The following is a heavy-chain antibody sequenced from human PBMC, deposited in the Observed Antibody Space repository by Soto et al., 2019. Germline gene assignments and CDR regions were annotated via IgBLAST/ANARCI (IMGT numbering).Heavy chain of an antibody. Sequence: ASVKVSCKASGYTFTSYAMNWVRQAPGQRLEWMGWINAGNGNTKYSQKFQGRVTMTTDTSISTAYMELSSLRSEDTAVYYCARGLFGGGTGWGQGTLVTVSS. CDR1: GYTFTSYA. J-gene: IGHJ4*02. V-gene: IGHV1-3*01. D-gene: IGHD2-15*01. CDR3: ARGLFGGGTG. CDR2: INAGNGNT.